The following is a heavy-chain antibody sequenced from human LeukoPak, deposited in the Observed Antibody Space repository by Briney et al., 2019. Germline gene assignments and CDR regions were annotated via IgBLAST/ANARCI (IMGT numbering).Heavy chain of an antibody. V-gene: IGHV3-30*18. CDR1: GFTFSSYG. CDR3: AKDLPAATIYYYYGMDV. CDR2: ISYDESNK. J-gene: IGHJ6*02. Sequence: GRSLRLSCAASGFTFSSYGMHWVRQAPGKGLEWVAVISYDESNKYYADSVKGRFTISRDNSKNTLYLQMNSLRAEDTAVYYCAKDLPAATIYYYYGMDVWGQGTTVTVSS. D-gene: IGHD2-2*01.